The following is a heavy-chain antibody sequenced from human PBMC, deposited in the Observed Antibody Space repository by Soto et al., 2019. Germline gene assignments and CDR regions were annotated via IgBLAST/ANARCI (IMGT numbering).Heavy chain of an antibody. CDR3: AIAVTLGTIVVVPAATPTTAY. J-gene: IGHJ4*02. CDR1: GGTFSSYT. Sequence: SVKVSCKASGGTFSSYTISSVRQAPGQGLEWMGRIIPILGIANYAQKLPGRVTITADKSTSTAYMELSSLRSEDTAVYYCAIAVTLGTIVVVPAATPTTAYWGQGTLVIVTS. CDR2: IIPILGIA. V-gene: IGHV1-69*02. D-gene: IGHD2-2*01.